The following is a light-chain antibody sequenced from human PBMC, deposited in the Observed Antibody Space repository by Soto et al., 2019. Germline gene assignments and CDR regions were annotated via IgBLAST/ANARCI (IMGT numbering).Light chain of an antibody. CDR1: QGMSSW. J-gene: IGKJ4*01. Sequence: IQMTQSPSSGHAAVRDRVMVTCRVCQGMSSWLGWYQQKPAEAPKLLIYAASSLQSGGPSRFSGSGSGTNFTLTISSLQPEDFATYYCQQANSFPLTFGGGTKVDIK. V-gene: IGKV1-12*01. CDR3: QQANSFPLT. CDR2: AAS.